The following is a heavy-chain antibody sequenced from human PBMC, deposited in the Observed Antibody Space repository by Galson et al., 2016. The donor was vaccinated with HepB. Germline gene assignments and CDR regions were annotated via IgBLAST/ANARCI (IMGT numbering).Heavy chain of an antibody. J-gene: IGHJ4*02. CDR3: ARADVIRGLTHY. CDR2: IKYDGNEK. D-gene: IGHD3-10*01. Sequence: SLRLSCAASGFSISAYWMSWVRQAPGKGLEWVANIKYDGNEKHYVDSVKGRFTISRDNAKNSLDLQMNGLRVEDTAVYFCARADVIRGLTHYWGQGTLVTVSS. V-gene: IGHV3-7*04. CDR1: GFSISAYW.